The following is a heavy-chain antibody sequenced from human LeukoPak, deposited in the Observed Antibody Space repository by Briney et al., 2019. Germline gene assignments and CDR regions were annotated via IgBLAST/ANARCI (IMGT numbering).Heavy chain of an antibody. J-gene: IGHJ6*03. Sequence: PSETLSLTCTVSGGSISSYYWSWIRQPAGKGLEWIGRIYTSGSTNYNPSLKSRVTMSVDTSKNQFSLKLSSVTAADTAVYYCAKDLFSGSGRAGNMDVWGKGPRSPSP. CDR1: GGSISSYY. CDR3: AKDLFSGSGRAGNMDV. V-gene: IGHV4-4*07. D-gene: IGHD3-10*01. CDR2: IYTSGST.